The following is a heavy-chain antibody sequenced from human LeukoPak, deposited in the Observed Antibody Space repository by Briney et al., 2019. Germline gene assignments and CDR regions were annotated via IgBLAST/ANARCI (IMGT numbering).Heavy chain of an antibody. Sequence: SVKVSCKASGGTFSSYAISWVRQAPGQGLEWMGGIIPIFGTANYAQKFQGRVTITADESTSTAYMELSSLRSEDTAVYYCARSLYYYDSSGSPDGYWGQGTLVAVSS. D-gene: IGHD3-22*01. CDR1: GGTFSSYA. CDR3: ARSLYYYDSSGSPDGY. CDR2: IIPIFGTA. J-gene: IGHJ4*02. V-gene: IGHV1-69*13.